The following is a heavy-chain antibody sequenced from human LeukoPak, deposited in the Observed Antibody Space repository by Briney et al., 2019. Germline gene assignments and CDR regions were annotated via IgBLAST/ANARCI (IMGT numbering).Heavy chain of an antibody. D-gene: IGHD3-3*01. CDR1: GGSISSGGYY. J-gene: IGHJ3*02. V-gene: IGHV4-31*03. CDR3: ARDSTIFGVVRAFDI. CDR2: IYYSGST. Sequence: SETLSLTCTVSGGSISSGGYYWSWIRQHPGEGLEWMGYIYYSGSTYYNPSLKSRVTISVDTSKNQFSLKLSSVTAADTAVYYCARDSTIFGVVRAFDIWGQGTMVTVSS.